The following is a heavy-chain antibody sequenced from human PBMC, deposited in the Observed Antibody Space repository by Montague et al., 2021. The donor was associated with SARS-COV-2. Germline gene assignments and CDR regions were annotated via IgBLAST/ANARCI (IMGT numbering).Heavy chain of an antibody. CDR2: IYYTGNT. V-gene: IGHV4-59*04. J-gene: IGHJ4*02. CDR1: GGAMSSYY. Sequence: SETLSLTCTVSGGAMSSYYWSWIRQPPGKGLEWIGCIYYTGNTXXXPSXXXRVTISIDTSKNQFSLKLSSVTAADTAVYYCARAGSGYGYGSGAFDYWGQGTLVTVSS. D-gene: IGHD5-18*01. CDR3: ARAGSGYGYGSGAFDY.